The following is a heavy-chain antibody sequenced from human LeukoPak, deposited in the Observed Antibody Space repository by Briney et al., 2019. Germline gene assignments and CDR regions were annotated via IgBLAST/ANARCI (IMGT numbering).Heavy chain of an antibody. CDR1: GFTFSDYY. CDR2: ISSRGSTI. D-gene: IGHD3-22*01. Sequence: PGGSLRLSCAASGFTFSDYYMSWIRQAPGKGLEWVSYISSRGSTIYYADSVKGRFTISRDNAKNSLYLQMNSLRAEDTAVYYCARGAEYYYDSSGYPDAFDIWGQGTMVTVSS. V-gene: IGHV3-11*01. J-gene: IGHJ3*02. CDR3: ARGAEYYYDSSGYPDAFDI.